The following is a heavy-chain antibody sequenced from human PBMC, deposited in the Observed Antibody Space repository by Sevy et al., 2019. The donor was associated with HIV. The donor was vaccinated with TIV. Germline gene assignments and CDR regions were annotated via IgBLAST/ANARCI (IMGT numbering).Heavy chain of an antibody. V-gene: IGHV5-51*01. CDR1: GYIFKNYW. CDR3: ARGLYYYDSSGYSDAFDI. CDR2: FYPGNSDV. J-gene: IGHJ3*02. Sequence: GESLKISCKGAGYIFKNYWIGWVRQVPGKGLEWMGIFYPGNSDVRYSPSFQGHVTISADKSISAAYFQWRSLKASDTAMDYCARGLYYYDSSGYSDAFDIWGQGTMVTVSS. D-gene: IGHD3-22*01.